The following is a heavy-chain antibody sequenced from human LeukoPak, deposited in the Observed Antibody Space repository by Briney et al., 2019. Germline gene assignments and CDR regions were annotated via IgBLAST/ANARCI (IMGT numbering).Heavy chain of an antibody. CDR1: GYTFTSYA. D-gene: IGHD6-13*01. J-gene: IGHJ4*02. V-gene: IGHV1-3*01. CDR3: ARVTGYSSSWFTFDY. Sequence: GASVKVSCKASGYTFTSYAMHWVRQAPGQRLEWMGWINAGNGNTKYSQKFQGRVTITRDTSASTAYMELSSLRSEDTAVYYCARVTGYSSSWFTFDYWGQGTLVTVSS. CDR2: INAGNGNT.